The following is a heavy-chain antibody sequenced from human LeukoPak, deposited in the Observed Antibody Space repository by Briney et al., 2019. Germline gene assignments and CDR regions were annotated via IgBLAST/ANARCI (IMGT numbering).Heavy chain of an antibody. J-gene: IGHJ5*02. V-gene: IGHV3-7*05. CDR1: GFTFSNYW. CDR2: IKQDGSEK. D-gene: IGHD5-24*01. CDR3: ARASDPWLQLT. Sequence: GGSLRLSCAASGFTFSNYWMIWVRQAPGKGLEGVGNIKQDGSEKRYADSVRGRFSISRDNAQTSLYLQMNSLRAEDTAVYYCARASDPWLQLTWGQGTLVTVSS.